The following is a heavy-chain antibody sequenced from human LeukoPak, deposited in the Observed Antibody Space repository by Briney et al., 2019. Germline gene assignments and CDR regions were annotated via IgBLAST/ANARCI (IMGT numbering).Heavy chain of an antibody. CDR3: ATVYDSGGYYFNY. V-gene: IGHV3-11*05. J-gene: IGHJ4*01. Sequence: AGSLTVSRAASGFNFRDSYMGWIRQAPGKGLEWVSYISSVNNYANYGDSVRGRFTISRDNAKNSLYLQMNSLRAEDTAVYFCATVYDSGGYYFNYWGHGNLGSVSS. CDR2: ISSVNNYA. CDR1: GFNFRDSY. D-gene: IGHD3-22*01.